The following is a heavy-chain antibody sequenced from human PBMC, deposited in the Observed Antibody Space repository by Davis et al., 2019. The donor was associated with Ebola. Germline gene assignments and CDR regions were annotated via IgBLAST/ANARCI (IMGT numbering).Heavy chain of an antibody. CDR3: AKGGSGWPSDYSYGMGV. V-gene: IGHV3-23*01. CDR2: VTSSGGGT. CDR1: GFTFSGNS. J-gene: IGHJ6*04. Sequence: GESLKISCAASGFTFSGNSMNWVRQAPGKGLEWVSAVTSSGGGTYYADSVKGRFTISRDNSKNTLYLQMTSLRVDDTAVYYCAKGGSGWPSDYSYGMGVWGKGTTVTVSS. D-gene: IGHD6-19*01.